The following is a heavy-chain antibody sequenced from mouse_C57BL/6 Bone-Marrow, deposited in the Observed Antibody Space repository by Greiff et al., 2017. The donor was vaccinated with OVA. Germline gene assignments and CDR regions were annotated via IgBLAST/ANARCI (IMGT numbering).Heavy chain of an antibody. Sequence: EVQLKESGAELVRPGASVKLSCTASGFNIKDDYMHWVKQRPEQGLEWIGWIDPENGDTEYASKFQGKATITADTSSNTAYLQLSSLTSEDTAVYYCTTRDGYWAYWGQGTLVTVSA. J-gene: IGHJ3*01. CDR1: GFNIKDDY. V-gene: IGHV14-4*01. CDR3: TTRDGYWAY. CDR2: IDPENGDT. D-gene: IGHD2-3*01.